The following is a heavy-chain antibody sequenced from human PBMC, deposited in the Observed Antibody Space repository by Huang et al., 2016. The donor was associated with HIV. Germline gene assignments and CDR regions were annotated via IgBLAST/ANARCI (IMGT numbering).Heavy chain of an antibody. J-gene: IGHJ5*02. CDR1: EGTFSSYA. CDR2: FITIFGKA. D-gene: IGHD5-18*01. CDR3: ARTAYSYGFRQGYNWFDP. Sequence: QVLLVQSGAEVRKPGSSVKVSCTAFEGTFSSYAISWVRQAPGQGLEWMGVFITIFGKANYTQKCQGRVRITVDESTNTGEMELTRLTSEDTAVYYCARTAYSYGFRQGYNWFDPWGQGTPVTVSS. V-gene: IGHV1-69*13.